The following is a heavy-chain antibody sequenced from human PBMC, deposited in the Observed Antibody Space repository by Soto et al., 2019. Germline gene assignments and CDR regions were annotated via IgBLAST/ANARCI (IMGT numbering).Heavy chain of an antibody. CDR2: ISGSGGST. CDR3: AKHYGQIVATTPDY. D-gene: IGHD5-12*01. CDR1: GFTFSSYA. J-gene: IGHJ4*02. V-gene: IGHV3-23*01. Sequence: EVQLLESGGGLVQPGGSLRLSCAASGFTFSSYAMSWVRQAPGKGLEWVSAISGSGGSTYYADSVKGRFTISRDNSKNTLDLQMNSLRAEDTAVYYCAKHYGQIVATTPDYWGQGTLVTVSS.